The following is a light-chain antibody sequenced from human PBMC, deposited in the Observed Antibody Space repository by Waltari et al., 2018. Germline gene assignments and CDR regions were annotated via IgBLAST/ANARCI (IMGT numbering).Light chain of an antibody. V-gene: IGLV4-69*01. Sequence: CTLDSGHSNNIVAWLQRRPEKGPRYLMKVNSDGSHTKGDDIPDRFSGSSSGPERYLTISSLQSEDEADYYCQTGGHGTWVFGGGTKLTVV. CDR1: SGHSNNI. CDR3: QTGGHGTWV. CDR2: VNSDGSH. J-gene: IGLJ3*02.